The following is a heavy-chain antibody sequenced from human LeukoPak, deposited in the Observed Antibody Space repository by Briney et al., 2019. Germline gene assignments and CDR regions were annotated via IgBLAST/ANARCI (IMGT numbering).Heavy chain of an antibody. CDR2: ISTSGSTI. Sequence: GGSLRLSCAASGFTFSDYYMSWIRQAPGKGLEWVSYISTSGSTIYYAESVKGRFTISRDNAKNSLYLQMNSLRAEDTAVYYCARVKAGATIENFYYYYMDVWGKGTTVTVSS. J-gene: IGHJ6*03. CDR3: ARVKAGATIENFYYYYMDV. V-gene: IGHV3-11*04. D-gene: IGHD1-26*01. CDR1: GFTFSDYY.